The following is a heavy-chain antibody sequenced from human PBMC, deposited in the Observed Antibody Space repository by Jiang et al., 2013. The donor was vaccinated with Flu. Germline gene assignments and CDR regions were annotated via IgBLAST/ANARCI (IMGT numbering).Heavy chain of an antibody. J-gene: IGHJ2*01. CDR2: ISSSSSTI. CDR3: ARDVAAAGTRYFDL. D-gene: IGHD6-13*01. V-gene: IGHV3-48*01. Sequence: WVRQAPGKGLEWVSYISSSSSTIYYADSVKGRFTISRDNAKNSLYLQMNSLRAEDTAVYYCARDVAAAGTRYFDLWGRGTLVTVSS.